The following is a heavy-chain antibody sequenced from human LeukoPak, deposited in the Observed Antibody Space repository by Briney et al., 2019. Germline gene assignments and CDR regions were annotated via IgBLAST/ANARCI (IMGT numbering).Heavy chain of an antibody. D-gene: IGHD6-13*01. CDR1: GGTFSSYA. CDR2: IIPIFGTA. CDR3: ATISAAAGITEYFQH. J-gene: IGHJ1*01. V-gene: IGHV1-69*05. Sequence: SSVKVSCKASGGTFSSYALSWVRQAPGQGREWMGGIIPIFGTANYAQKFQGRVTITTDESTSTAYMELSSLRSEDTAVYCCATISAAAGITEYFQHWGQGTLVTVSS.